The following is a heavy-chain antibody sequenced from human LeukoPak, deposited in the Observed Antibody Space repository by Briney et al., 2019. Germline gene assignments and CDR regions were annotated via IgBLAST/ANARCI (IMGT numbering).Heavy chain of an antibody. CDR3: ARDHYYYYDSSGYYNYFDY. Sequence: PGGSLRLSCAASGFTFSSYAMHLVRLAPGKGLEWVAVRSDDGSNKYYADSVKGRFTISRDNSKNTLYLQMNSLRAEDTAVYYCARDHYYYYDSSGYYNYFDYWGQGTLVTVSS. J-gene: IGHJ4*02. V-gene: IGHV3-30-3*01. CDR2: RSDDGSNK. CDR1: GFTFSSYA. D-gene: IGHD3-22*01.